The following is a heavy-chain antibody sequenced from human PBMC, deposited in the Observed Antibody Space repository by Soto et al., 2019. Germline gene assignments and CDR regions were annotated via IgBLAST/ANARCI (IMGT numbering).Heavy chain of an antibody. CDR2: IYYSGST. CDR3: ASEGDYGCPNCFDI. V-gene: IGHV4-59*01. CDR1: GGSIRSYY. D-gene: IGHD4-17*01. Sequence: SETLAPTCPVSGGSIRSYYWRWIRQPPGKGPAWTGYIYYSGSTNYNPSLKSRVTISVDTPKNQFSLKLSSVTAAATAVYYCASEGDYGCPNCFDIWGQGTMGTVSS. J-gene: IGHJ3*02.